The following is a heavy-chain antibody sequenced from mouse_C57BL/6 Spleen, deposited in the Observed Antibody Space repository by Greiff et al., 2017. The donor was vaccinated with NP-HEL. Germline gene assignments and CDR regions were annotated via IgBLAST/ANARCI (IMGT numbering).Heavy chain of an antibody. V-gene: IGHV7-1*01. CDR3: ARDYGDYAMDY. Sequence: EVQVVESGGGLVQSGRSLRLSCATSGFTFSDFYMEWVRQAPGKGLEWIAASRNKANDYTTEYSASVKGRFIVSRDTSQSILYLQMNALRAEDTAIYYCARDYGDYAMDYWGQGTSVTVSS. CDR1: GFTFSDFY. CDR2: SRNKANDYTT. D-gene: IGHD1-1*02. J-gene: IGHJ4*01.